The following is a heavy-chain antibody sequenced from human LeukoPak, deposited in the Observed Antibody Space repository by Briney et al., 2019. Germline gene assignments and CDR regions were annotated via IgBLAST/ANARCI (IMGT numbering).Heavy chain of an antibody. D-gene: IGHD6-19*01. J-gene: IGHJ4*02. Sequence: GASVKVSCKVSGYTLTELSMHWVRQAPGKGLEWMGGFDPEDGETIYAQKFQGRVTMTEDTPTDTAYMELSSLRSEDTAVYYCATAPFVAATPWYFDYWGQGTLVTVSS. V-gene: IGHV1-24*01. CDR1: GYTLTELS. CDR2: FDPEDGET. CDR3: ATAPFVAATPWYFDY.